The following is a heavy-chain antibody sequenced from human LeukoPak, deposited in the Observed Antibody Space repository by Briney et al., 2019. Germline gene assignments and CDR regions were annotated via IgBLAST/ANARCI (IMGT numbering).Heavy chain of an antibody. CDR3: ARVVRRGTYADPYLDF. Sequence: AGGSLRLSCAASGFTFSSYGMHWVRQAPGKGLEWVAFIRYDGSNKYYADSVKGRFTISRDNSKNTLYLQMNSLRAEDMAVYYCARVVRRGTYADPYLDFWGQGTLVTVSS. J-gene: IGHJ4*02. V-gene: IGHV3-30*02. CDR1: GFTFSSYG. CDR2: IRYDGSNK. D-gene: IGHD1-26*01.